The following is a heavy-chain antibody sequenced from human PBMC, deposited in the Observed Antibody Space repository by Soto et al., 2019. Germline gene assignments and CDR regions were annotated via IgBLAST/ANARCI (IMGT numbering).Heavy chain of an antibody. Sequence: GGSLRLSCAASGFTFSNAWMSWVRQAPGKGLEWVGRIKSKTDGGTTDYAAPVKGRFTISRDDSKNTLYLQMNSLKTEDTAVYYCTTVLLSPDRAYYFDYWGQGTLVTVS. CDR2: IKSKTDGGTT. CDR1: GFTFSNAW. CDR3: TTVLLSPDRAYYFDY. D-gene: IGHD3-10*01. V-gene: IGHV3-15*01. J-gene: IGHJ4*02.